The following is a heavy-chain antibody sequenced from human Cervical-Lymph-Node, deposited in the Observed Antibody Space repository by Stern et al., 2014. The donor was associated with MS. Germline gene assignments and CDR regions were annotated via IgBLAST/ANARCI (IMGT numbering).Heavy chain of an antibody. CDR3: ARGETRQMMFGLTRYYGMDV. CDR2: MHPNSGDP. J-gene: IGHJ6*02. D-gene: IGHD3/OR15-3a*01. CDR1: GYTFINYD. Sequence: VQLLESGAEVKKPGASVKVSCKASGYTFINYDINWVRQATGQGLEWLGWMHPNSGDPGYPQNSQGRITMTTNTATNTAYRELSSPRSDDTAVYYCARGETRQMMFGLTRYYGMDVWGQGTTVIVSS. V-gene: IGHV1-8*01.